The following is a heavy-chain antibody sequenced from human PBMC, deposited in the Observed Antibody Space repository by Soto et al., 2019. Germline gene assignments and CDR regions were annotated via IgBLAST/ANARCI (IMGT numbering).Heavy chain of an antibody. CDR3: ARRGYCSCGSCYPSFDY. CDR1: GGTFSSYT. Sequence: QVQLVQSGAEVKKPGSSVKVSCKASGGTFSSYTISWVRQAPGQGLEWMGRIIPILGIANYAQKFQSRVTITADKSTSTVYMGLCGLRSEVTAVYYCARRGYCSCGSCYPSFDYWGQGTLVTVSS. D-gene: IGHD2-15*01. J-gene: IGHJ4*02. V-gene: IGHV1-69*02. CDR2: IIPILGIA.